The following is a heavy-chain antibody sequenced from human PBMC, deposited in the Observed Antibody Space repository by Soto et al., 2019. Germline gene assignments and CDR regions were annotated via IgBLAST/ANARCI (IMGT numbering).Heavy chain of an antibody. CDR3: ARGIFGSGTANDY. CDR1: GVTFSGSW. V-gene: IGHV3-74*01. CDR2: INGDGSGT. D-gene: IGHD3-10*01. Sequence: EVQLVESGGGLVQPGGSLRLSCAASGVTFSGSWMHWVRQAPGKGLVWVSRINGDGSGTSYADFVKGRFTISRDDAKNTLFLQMNGLRAEDTAVHYCARGIFGSGTANDYWGQGTLVTVSS. J-gene: IGHJ4*02.